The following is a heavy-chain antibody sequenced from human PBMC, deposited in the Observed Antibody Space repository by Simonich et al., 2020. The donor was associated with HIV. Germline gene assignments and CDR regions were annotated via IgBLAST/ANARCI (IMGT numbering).Heavy chain of an antibody. V-gene: IGHV4-34*01. D-gene: IGHD3-3*01. Sequence: QVQLQQWGAGLLKPSETLSLTCAVYGGSFSGYYWSWIRQPPRKGLEWIGEINHSEITNYKSSLNSRATISVDKSKNQFSRKLSSVTDADTAIYYCARRDRELILYFDYWGQGNLVTVSS. CDR1: GGSFSGYY. CDR2: INHSEIT. CDR3: ARRDRELILYFDY. J-gene: IGHJ4*02.